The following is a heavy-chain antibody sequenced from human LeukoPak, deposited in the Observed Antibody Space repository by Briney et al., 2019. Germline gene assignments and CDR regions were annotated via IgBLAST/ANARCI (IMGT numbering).Heavy chain of an antibody. CDR3: ARGYCSGGSRYSGSYDAFDI. CDR1: GGSFSGYY. V-gene: IGHV4-34*01. D-gene: IGHD2-15*01. J-gene: IGHJ3*02. Sequence: SETLSLTCAVYGGSFSGYYWSWIRQPPGKGLEWIGEINHSGSTNYNPSLKSRVTISVDTSKNQFSLKLSSVTAADTAVYYCARGYCSGGSRYSGSYDAFDIWGQGTMVTVSS. CDR2: INHSGST.